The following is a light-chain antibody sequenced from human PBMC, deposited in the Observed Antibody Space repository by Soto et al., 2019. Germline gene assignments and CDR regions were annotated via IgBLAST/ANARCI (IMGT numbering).Light chain of an antibody. V-gene: IGLV2-8*01. J-gene: IGLJ2*01. CDR1: SSDVGGYDL. Sequence: QSALTQPPSASGSPGQSVTISCTGTSSDVGGYDLVSWYQQHPGKAPKLILYEVAKRPSGVPARFSGSKSGNTASLTVSELQADDESDYYCSSFAGNNNLFGGGTKVTVL. CDR2: EVA. CDR3: SSFAGNNNL.